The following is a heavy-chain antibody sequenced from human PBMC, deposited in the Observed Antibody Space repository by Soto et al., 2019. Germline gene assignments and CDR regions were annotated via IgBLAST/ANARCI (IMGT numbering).Heavy chain of an antibody. D-gene: IGHD6-13*01. V-gene: IGHV3-21*01. CDR3: AKAAASAGSPGYYAMDV. CDR2: ISSSSSYI. J-gene: IGHJ6*02. CDR1: AFTFSSYN. Sequence: GGSLRLSCAASAFTFSSYNMNWVRQAPGKGLEWVSSISSSSSYIYYADSVKGRFTISRDNAKNSLYLQMNSLRAEDTAVYYCAKAAASAGSPGYYAMDVWGQGTKVTVSS.